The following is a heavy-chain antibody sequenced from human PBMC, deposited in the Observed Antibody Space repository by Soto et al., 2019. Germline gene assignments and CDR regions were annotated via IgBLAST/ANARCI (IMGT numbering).Heavy chain of an antibody. CDR1: GGSISSYY. J-gene: IGHJ6*03. CDR2: IYYSGST. D-gene: IGHD3-10*01. Sequence: PSETLSLTCTVSGGSISSYYWSWIRQPPGKGLEWIGYIYYSGSTNYNPSLKSRVTISVDTSKNQFSLKLSSVTAADTAVYYCARLGSSDPKYYYYYYMDVWGKGTTVTVSS. CDR3: ARLGSSDPKYYYYYYMDV. V-gene: IGHV4-59*08.